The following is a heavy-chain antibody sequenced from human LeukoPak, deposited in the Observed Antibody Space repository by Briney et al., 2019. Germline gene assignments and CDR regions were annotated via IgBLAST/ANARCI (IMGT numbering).Heavy chain of an antibody. J-gene: IGHJ4*02. V-gene: IGHV1-46*01. CDR1: GYTFTSYY. D-gene: IGHD3-10*01. CDR3: ARYVFGDYGYFDY. Sequence: ASVKVSCKASGYTFTSYYMHWVRQAPGQGLEWMGIINPSGGSTTYPQKFQGRVTMTRDTSTSTVFMELSSLRSEDTAVYYCARYVFGDYGYFDYWGQGTLVTVSS. CDR2: INPSGGST.